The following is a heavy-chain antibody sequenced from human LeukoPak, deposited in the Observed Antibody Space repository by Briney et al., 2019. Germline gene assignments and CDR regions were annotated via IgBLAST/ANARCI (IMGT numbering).Heavy chain of an antibody. J-gene: IGHJ4*02. CDR3: ARERQYYYDSSGYFDY. CDR2: IYSGGNT. CDR1: GFTVSSNY. D-gene: IGHD3-22*01. V-gene: IGHV3-53*01. Sequence: PGGSLRLSCAASGFTVSSNYMSWVRQAPGKGLEWVSVIYSGGNTYYADSVKGRFTISRDNSKNTLYLQMNSLRAEDTAVYYCARERQYYYDSSGYFDYWGQGTLVTVSS.